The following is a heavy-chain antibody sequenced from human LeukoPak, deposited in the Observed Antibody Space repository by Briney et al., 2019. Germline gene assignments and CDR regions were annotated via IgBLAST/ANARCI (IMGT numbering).Heavy chain of an antibody. CDR1: GYTFTSYG. CDR2: ISAYNGNT. CDR3: ARDTGAATDGDAFDI. J-gene: IGHJ3*02. D-gene: IGHD7-27*01. V-gene: IGHV1-18*01. Sequence: GASVKVSCKASGYTFTSYGISWVRQAPGQGLEWMGWISAYNGNTNYAQKLQGRVTMTTDTSTSTAYMELRSLRSDDTAVYYCARDTGAATDGDAFDIWGQGTMVTVSS.